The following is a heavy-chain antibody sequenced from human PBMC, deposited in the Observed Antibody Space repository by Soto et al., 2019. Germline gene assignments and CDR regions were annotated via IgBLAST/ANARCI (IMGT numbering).Heavy chain of an antibody. CDR3: ARCLFSYGARFDP. V-gene: IGHV4-59*01. J-gene: IGHJ5*02. CDR1: GGSISSYY. CDR2: IYYSGSI. D-gene: IGHD1-26*01. Sequence: SETLSLTCTVSGGSISSYYWSWIRQPPGKGLEWIGYIYYSGSINYNPSLKSRVTISVDTSKNQFSLKLSSVTAADTAVYYCARCLFSYGARFDPWGQGTLVTVS.